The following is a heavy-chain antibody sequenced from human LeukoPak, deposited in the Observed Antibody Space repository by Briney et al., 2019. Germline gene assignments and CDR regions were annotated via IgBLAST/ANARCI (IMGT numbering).Heavy chain of an antibody. CDR2: IYSGGST. D-gene: IGHD6-19*01. Sequence: PGGSLRLSCAASGFTVSSNYVSWVRQAPGKGLEWVSVIYSGGSTYYADSVKGRFTISRDNSKNTLYLQMNSLRAEDTAVYYCARGSSGWDPMPFDYWGQGTLVTVSS. CDR1: GFTVSSNY. V-gene: IGHV3-53*01. J-gene: IGHJ4*02. CDR3: ARGSSGWDPMPFDY.